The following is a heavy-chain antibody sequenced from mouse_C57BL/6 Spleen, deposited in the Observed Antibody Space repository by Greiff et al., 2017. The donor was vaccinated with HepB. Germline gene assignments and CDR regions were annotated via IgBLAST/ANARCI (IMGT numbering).Heavy chain of an antibody. CDR2: IYPGDGDT. J-gene: IGHJ4*01. CDR3: ALYYDYDGGTYYAMDY. CDR1: GYAFSSSW. V-gene: IGHV1-82*01. Sequence: VMLVESGPELVKPGASVKISCKASGYAFSSSWMNWVKQRPGKGLEWIGRIYPGDGDTNYNGKFKGKATLTADKSSSTAYMQLSSLTSEDSAVYFGALYYDYDGGTYYAMDYWGQGTSVTVSS. D-gene: IGHD2-4*01.